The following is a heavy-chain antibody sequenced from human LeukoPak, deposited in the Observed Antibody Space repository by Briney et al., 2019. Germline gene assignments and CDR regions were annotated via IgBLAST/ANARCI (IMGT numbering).Heavy chain of an antibody. CDR2: ISSSSSTI. Sequence: GGSLRLSCAASGYTFSSYSMNWVRQAPGKGLEWVSYISSSSSTIYYADSVKGRFTISRDNAKNSLYLQMNSLRAEDTAVYYCAKDRQFLEWLLSYFDYWGQGTLVTVSS. CDR3: AKDRQFLEWLLSYFDY. D-gene: IGHD3-3*01. V-gene: IGHV3-48*01. J-gene: IGHJ4*02. CDR1: GYTFSSYS.